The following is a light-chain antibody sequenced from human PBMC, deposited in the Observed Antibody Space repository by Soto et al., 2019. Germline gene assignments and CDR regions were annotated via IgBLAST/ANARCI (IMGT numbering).Light chain of an antibody. V-gene: IGLV4-69*01. CDR1: SGHSSYA. CDR2: LNSDGSH. J-gene: IGLJ3*02. CDR3: QTWGTGIRV. Sequence: QSVLTQSPSASASLGASVKLTCTLSSGHSSYAIAWHQQQPEKGPRYLMKLNSDGSHSKGDVLPDRFSGSSSGAERYLTISRLQAEDEDYYYCQTWGTGIRVFGGGTKLTVL.